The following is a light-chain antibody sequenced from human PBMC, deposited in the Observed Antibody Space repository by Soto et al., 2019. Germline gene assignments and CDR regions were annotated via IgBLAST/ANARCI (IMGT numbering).Light chain of an antibody. J-gene: IGKJ1*01. CDR1: QGISSW. CDR2: DAS. Sequence: DIQMTQSPSTLSASVGDRVTITCRASQGISSWLAWYQQKPGKAPKLLIYDASILGSGVPSRFSGSASGTEFTLAISSLQPDDFATYYCQHYYDYSWTFGQGTKVDIK. CDR3: QHYYDYSWT. V-gene: IGKV1-5*01.